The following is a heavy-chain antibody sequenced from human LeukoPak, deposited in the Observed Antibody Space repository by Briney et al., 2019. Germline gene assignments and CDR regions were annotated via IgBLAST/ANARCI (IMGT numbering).Heavy chain of an antibody. CDR1: GGTFSSYA. V-gene: IGHV1-69*04. J-gene: IGHJ4*02. CDR2: IIPILGIA. CDR3: ACDSSGSEDY. D-gene: IGHD3-22*01. Sequence: SVKVSCKVSGGTFSSYAISWVRQAPGQGLEWMGRIIPILGIANYAQKFQGRVTITADKSTSTAYMELSSLRSEDTAVYYCACDSSGSEDYWGQGTLVTVSS.